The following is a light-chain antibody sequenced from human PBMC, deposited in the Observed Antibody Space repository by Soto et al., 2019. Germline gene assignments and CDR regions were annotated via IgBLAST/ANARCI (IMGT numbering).Light chain of an antibody. Sequence: EIVLTQSPGTLSLSPGERATLSCRASQSVSNNYLAWYQQRPGQAPRLLIYGASSRATGIPDRFSGSGSGTDFSLTISRLEPEDVAVYYCQVYGSSPWTFGQGTKVETK. J-gene: IGKJ1*01. CDR2: GAS. CDR3: QVYGSSPWT. V-gene: IGKV3-20*01. CDR1: QSVSNNY.